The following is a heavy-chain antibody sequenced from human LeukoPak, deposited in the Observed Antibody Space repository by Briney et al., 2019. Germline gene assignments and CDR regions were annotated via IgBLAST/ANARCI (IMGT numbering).Heavy chain of an antibody. CDR2: IRHGGSQK. CDR3: ANGYCSAGSCLPFDF. V-gene: IGHV3-30*02. Sequence: GGSLRLSCEASGFDFSGFGMHWVRQAPGKGLEWLTFIRHGGSQKWYANTVKGRSTVSRDNSKNTLYLQMNSLRTEDTAMYYCANGYCSAGSCLPFDFWGQGALITVSS. CDR1: GFDFSGFG. J-gene: IGHJ4*02. D-gene: IGHD2-15*01.